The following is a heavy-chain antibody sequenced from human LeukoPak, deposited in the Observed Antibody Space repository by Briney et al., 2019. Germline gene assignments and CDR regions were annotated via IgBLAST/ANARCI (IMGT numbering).Heavy chain of an antibody. CDR3: ARDREVVAFDI. Sequence: GGSLRLSCAASGFTFSDYYMSWIRQPPGKGLEWVSYISGSTTYTNYADSVRGRFTISRDNSKNSLYLQMSGLRAEETAVYCCARDREVVAFDIWGQGTMVTVSS. D-gene: IGHD2-15*01. V-gene: IGHV3-11*05. CDR1: GFTFSDYY. J-gene: IGHJ3*02. CDR2: ISGSTTYT.